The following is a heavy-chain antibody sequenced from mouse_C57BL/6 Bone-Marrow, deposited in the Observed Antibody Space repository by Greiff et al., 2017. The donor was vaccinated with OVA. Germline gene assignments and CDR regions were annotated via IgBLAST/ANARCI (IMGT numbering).Heavy chain of an antibody. CDR3: ARRRKTGFDY. V-gene: IGHV1-82*01. CDR2: IYPGDGDT. D-gene: IGHD4-1*01. CDR1: GYAFSSSW. Sequence: VQLQQSGPELVKPGASVKISCKASGYAFSSSWMNWVKQRPGKGLEWIGRIYPGDGDTNYNGKFKGKATLTADKSSSTAYMQLSSLTSEDSAVYFCARRRKTGFDYWGQGTTLTVSS. J-gene: IGHJ2*01.